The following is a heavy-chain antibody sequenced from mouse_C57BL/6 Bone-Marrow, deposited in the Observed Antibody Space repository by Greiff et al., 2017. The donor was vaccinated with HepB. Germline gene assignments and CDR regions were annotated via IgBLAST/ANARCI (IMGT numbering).Heavy chain of an antibody. V-gene: IGHV1-61*01. J-gene: IGHJ3*01. D-gene: IGHD1-1*01. Sequence: VQLQQPGAELVRPGSSVKLSCKASGYTFTSYWMDWVKQRPGQGLEWIGNIYPSDSETHYNQKFKDEATLTVDKSSSTAYMQLSSLTSEDSAVYYCASGYYGSSLFAYWGQGTLVTVSA. CDR2: IYPSDSET. CDR1: GYTFTSYW. CDR3: ASGYYGSSLFAY.